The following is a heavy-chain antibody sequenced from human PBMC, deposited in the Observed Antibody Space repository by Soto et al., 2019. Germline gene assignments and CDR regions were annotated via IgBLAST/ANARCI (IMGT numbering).Heavy chain of an antibody. CDR2: INAGNGNT. J-gene: IGHJ4*02. V-gene: IGHV1-3*01. Sequence: GASVKVSCKASGYTLTNYGVSWVRQAPGQRLEWMGWINAGNGNTKYSQKFQGRVTITRDTSASTAYMELSSLRSEDTAVYYCARSIVVVTAADYWGQGTLVTVSS. D-gene: IGHD2-21*02. CDR3: ARSIVVVTAADY. CDR1: GYTLTNYG.